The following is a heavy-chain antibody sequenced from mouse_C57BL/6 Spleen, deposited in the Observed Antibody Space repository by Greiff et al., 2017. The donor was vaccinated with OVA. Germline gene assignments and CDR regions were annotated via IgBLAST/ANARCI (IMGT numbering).Heavy chain of an antibody. V-gene: IGHV1-53*01. CDR2: INPSNGGT. Sequence: QVQLQQPGTELVKPGASVKLSCKASGYTFTSYWMHWVKQRPGQGLEWIGNINPSNGGTNYNEKFKSKATLTADKSSSTAYMKLRSLTSEDSAVYYCAGIGYDYDGDYYAMDYWGQGTSVTVSS. CDR1: GYTFTSYW. J-gene: IGHJ4*01. CDR3: AGIGYDYDGDYYAMDY. D-gene: IGHD2-4*01.